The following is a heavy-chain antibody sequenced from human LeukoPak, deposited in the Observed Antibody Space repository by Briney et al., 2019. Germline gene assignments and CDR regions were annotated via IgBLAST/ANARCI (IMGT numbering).Heavy chain of an antibody. D-gene: IGHD5-18*01. CDR3: ARLGIQLWAVDY. Sequence: PSETLSLTCTVSGGSISSSSYYWGWIRQPPGKGLEWIGSIYYSGSTYYDPSLKSRVTISVDTSKNQFSLKLSSVTAADTAVYYCARLGIQLWAVDYWGQGTLVTVSS. J-gene: IGHJ4*02. CDR2: IYYSGST. V-gene: IGHV4-39*01. CDR1: GGSISSSSYY.